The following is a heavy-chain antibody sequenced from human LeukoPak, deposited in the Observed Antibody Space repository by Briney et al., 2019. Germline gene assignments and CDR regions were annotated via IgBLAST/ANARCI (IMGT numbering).Heavy chain of an antibody. CDR3: ARDSIAASVHARFLDY. CDR2: IIPIFGTA. CDR1: GGTFSSYA. V-gene: IGHV1-69*05. Sequence: SVKVSCKASGGTFSSYAISWVRQAPGQGLEWMGRIIPIFGTANYAQKFQGRVTITTDESTSTAYMELSSLRSEDTAVCYCARDSIAASVHARFLDYGGQGNLVTVSS. D-gene: IGHD6-13*01. J-gene: IGHJ4*02.